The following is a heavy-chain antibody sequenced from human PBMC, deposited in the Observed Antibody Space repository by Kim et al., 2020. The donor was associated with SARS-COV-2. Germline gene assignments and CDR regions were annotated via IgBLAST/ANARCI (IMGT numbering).Heavy chain of an antibody. J-gene: IGHJ4*02. CDR3: GGLTTGGDSRFDY. Sequence: YYADSGKGSFSISRDRSKNTVFLQMNTLRAEDTAIYYCGGLTTGGDSRFDYWGQGSLVTVSS. D-gene: IGHD3-10*01. V-gene: IGHV3-66*01.